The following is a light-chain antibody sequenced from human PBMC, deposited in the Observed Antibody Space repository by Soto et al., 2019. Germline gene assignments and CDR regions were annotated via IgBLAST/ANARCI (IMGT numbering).Light chain of an antibody. CDR1: QSVSSY. CDR3: HQRSNWPSIT. J-gene: IGKJ5*01. V-gene: IGKV3-11*01. Sequence: EIVLTQSPATLSLSPGERATLSCRASQSVSSYLAWYQQKPGQSPRLLIYDASHRATGIPASFSASGSGTDFILTISRLEPEDFAVYYCHQRSNWPSITFGQGTRLEIK. CDR2: DAS.